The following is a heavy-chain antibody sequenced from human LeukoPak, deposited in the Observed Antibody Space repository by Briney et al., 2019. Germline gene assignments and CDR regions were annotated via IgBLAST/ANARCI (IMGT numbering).Heavy chain of an antibody. D-gene: IGHD3-22*01. J-gene: IGHJ4*02. Sequence: GASVKVSCKASGYTFTGYYMHWVRQAPGQGLEWMGWINPNSGGTNYAQKFQGRVTMTRDTSISTAYMELSRLRSDDTAVYYCAREFYYYDSSGYYRWGQGTLVTVSS. CDR2: INPNSGGT. CDR3: AREFYYYDSSGYYR. V-gene: IGHV1-2*02. CDR1: GYTFTGYY.